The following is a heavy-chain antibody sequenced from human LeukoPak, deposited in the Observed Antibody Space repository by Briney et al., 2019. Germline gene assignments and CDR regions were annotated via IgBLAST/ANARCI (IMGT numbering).Heavy chain of an antibody. CDR3: AANIVVVPAAQYFQH. CDR2: IYHSGST. D-gene: IGHD2-2*01. Sequence: SETLPLTCAVSGYSISSGYYWGWIRQPPGKGLEWIGSIYHSGSTYYNPSLKSRVTISVDTSKNQFSLKLSSVTAADTAVYYCAANIVVVPAAQYFQHWGQGTLVTVSS. J-gene: IGHJ1*01. CDR1: GYSISSGYY. V-gene: IGHV4-38-2*01.